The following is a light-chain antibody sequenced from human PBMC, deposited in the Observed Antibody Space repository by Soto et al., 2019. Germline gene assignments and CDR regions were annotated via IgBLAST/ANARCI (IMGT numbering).Light chain of an antibody. J-gene: IGKJ4*01. V-gene: IGKV3-20*01. CDR3: QQYDSSPLT. Sequence: EIVLTQSPGTLSLSPGERATLSCRASKGDTSSYLAWYQQKPGQAPRLLIYGASIRATGIPDRFSGSGSGTDFTLTISRLEPEDFAVYYCQQYDSSPLTFGGGTKVEIK. CDR1: KGDTSSY. CDR2: GAS.